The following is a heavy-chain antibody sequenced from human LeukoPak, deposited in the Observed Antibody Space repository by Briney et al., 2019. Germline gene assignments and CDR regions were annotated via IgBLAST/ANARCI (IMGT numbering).Heavy chain of an antibody. D-gene: IGHD2-15*01. V-gene: IGHV3-23*01. J-gene: IGHJ4*02. CDR1: GFTFSSYA. CDR3: AKDLGYCSGGSCSTFDY. Sequence: GGPLRLSCAASGFTFSSYAMSWVRQAPGKGLEWVSAISGSGGSTYYADSVKGRFTISRDNSKNTLYLQMNSLRAEDTAVYYCAKDLGYCSGGSCSTFDYWGQGTLVTVSS. CDR2: ISGSGGST.